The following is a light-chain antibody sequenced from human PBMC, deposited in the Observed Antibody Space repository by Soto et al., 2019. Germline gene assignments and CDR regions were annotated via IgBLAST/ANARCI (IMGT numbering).Light chain of an antibody. Sequence: EIVLTQSPGTLSLSPGERATLSCRASQSVTSSYLAWFQQTPGQAPRLLIYGASSRAAGIPDRFSGSGSGTDFTLTISRLEPEDFAVYYCQQYDSSPFTFGPGTKVDIK. CDR2: GAS. CDR1: QSVTSSY. CDR3: QQYDSSPFT. V-gene: IGKV3-20*01. J-gene: IGKJ3*01.